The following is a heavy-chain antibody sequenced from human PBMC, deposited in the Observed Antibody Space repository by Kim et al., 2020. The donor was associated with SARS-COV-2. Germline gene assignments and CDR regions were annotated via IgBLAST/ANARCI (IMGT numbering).Heavy chain of an antibody. V-gene: IGHV1-18*01. J-gene: IGHJ5*02. CDR3: ARDSNLRLSLTFDP. CDR2: ISAYNGNT. Sequence: ASVKVSCKASGYTFTSYGISWVRQAPGQGLEWMGWISAYNGNTNYAEKLQGRVTMTTDTSTSTAYMELRSLRSDDTAVYYCARDSNLRLSLTFDPWGQGTLVTVSS. D-gene: IGHD3-16*01. CDR1: GYTFTSYG.